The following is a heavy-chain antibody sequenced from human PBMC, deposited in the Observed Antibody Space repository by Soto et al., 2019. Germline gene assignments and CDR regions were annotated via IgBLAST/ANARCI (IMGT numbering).Heavy chain of an antibody. CDR1: GGSFSGNY. J-gene: IGHJ4*02. CDR2: INHSGST. V-gene: IGHV4-34*01. Sequence: QVQLQQWGAGLLKPSETLSLTCAVYGGSFSGNYWSWIRQPPGEGLEWIGEINHSGSTNYNPSRRGRVTSSVDTSKNQFSLSLSSVTAADTAVYYCARVPTMVRGVISGDDYFDYWGQGTLVTVSS. D-gene: IGHD3-10*01. CDR3: ARVPTMVRGVISGDDYFDY.